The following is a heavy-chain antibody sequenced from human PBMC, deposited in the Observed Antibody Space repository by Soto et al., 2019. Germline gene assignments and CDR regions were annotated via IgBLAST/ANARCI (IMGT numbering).Heavy chain of an antibody. Sequence: ASVKVSCKASGYTFTAFTITWVRQAPGQGLEWLGWITVYSGHTAYAQTFRDRVTLTSDTYATTAYMELRGLRSDDTAVFYCARVSLPRSRDFYHTLGAWGQGTTVTVSS. CDR1: GYTFTAFT. J-gene: IGHJ6*02. D-gene: IGHD3-16*02. V-gene: IGHV1-18*01. CDR3: ARVSLPRSRDFYHTLGA. CDR2: ITVYSGHT.